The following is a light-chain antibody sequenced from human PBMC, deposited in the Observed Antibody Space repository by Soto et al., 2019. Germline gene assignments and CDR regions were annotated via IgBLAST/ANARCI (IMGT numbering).Light chain of an antibody. Sequence: EFVFTQSPGTLSLSPGERATLSCRASQSVGSNYLAWYQQKPGQAPRLLIYGASSRATGIADRFSGSGSGTDFTLTISRLEPEDFALYYCQQYGYSPITLGQGTRLEIK. CDR3: QQYGYSPIT. V-gene: IGKV3-20*01. J-gene: IGKJ5*01. CDR1: QSVGSNY. CDR2: GAS.